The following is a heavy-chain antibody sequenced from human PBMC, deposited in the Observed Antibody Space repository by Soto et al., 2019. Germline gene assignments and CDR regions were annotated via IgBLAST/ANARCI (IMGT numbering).Heavy chain of an antibody. Sequence: GASVKVSCKASGYTFTSYGISWVRQAPGQGLEGMGWISAYNGNTNYAQKLQGRVTMTTDTSTSTAYMELRSLRSDDTAVYYCARVEDCSGGSCYFGYYYYGMDVWGQGTTVTVSS. V-gene: IGHV1-18*01. CDR1: GYTFTSYG. D-gene: IGHD2-15*01. CDR2: ISAYNGNT. J-gene: IGHJ6*02. CDR3: ARVEDCSGGSCYFGYYYYGMDV.